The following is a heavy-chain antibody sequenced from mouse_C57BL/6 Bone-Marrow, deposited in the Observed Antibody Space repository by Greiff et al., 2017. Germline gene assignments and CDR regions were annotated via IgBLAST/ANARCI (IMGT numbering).Heavy chain of an antibody. V-gene: IGHV1-64*01. CDR1: GYTFTSYW. J-gene: IGHJ3*01. Sequence: VQLHQSGAELVKPGASVKLSCKASGYTFTSYWMHWVKQRPGQGLEWIGMIHPNSGSTNYNEKFKSKATLTVDKSSSTAYMQLSSLTSEDSAVYYCATLRAWFAYWGQGTLVTVSA. D-gene: IGHD1-1*01. CDR2: IHPNSGST. CDR3: ATLRAWFAY.